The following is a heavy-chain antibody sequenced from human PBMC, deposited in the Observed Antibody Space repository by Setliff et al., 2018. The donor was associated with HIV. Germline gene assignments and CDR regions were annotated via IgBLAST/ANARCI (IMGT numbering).Heavy chain of an antibody. CDR3: ARGLYCSGGSCSFDY. J-gene: IGHJ4*02. CDR1: GGSISSGSYY. Sequence: PSETLSLTCTVSGGSISSGSYYWSWIRQPAGKGLEWIGHIYTSGSTNYNPSLKSRVTISVDTSKSQFSLKLSSVTAADTAVYYCARGLYCSGGSCSFDYWGQGTLVTVSS. V-gene: IGHV4-61*09. D-gene: IGHD2-15*01. CDR2: IYTSGST.